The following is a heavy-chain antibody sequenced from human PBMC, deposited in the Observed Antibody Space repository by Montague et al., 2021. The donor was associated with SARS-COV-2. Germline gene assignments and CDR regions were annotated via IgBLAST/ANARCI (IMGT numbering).Heavy chain of an antibody. CDR2: FRYGGTS. CDR3: ARQDIQLRFDL. V-gene: IGHV4-39*01. Sequence: SETLSLTCTVSSGSISNDIYYWGWIRQPPGKGPEWIGGFRYGGTSYYNPSLKSRVTISIDTPKNQCSLKMTAVTAADTAVYFCARQDIQLRFDLWGRGTLVTVSS. D-gene: IGHD1-1*01. CDR1: SGSISNDIYY. J-gene: IGHJ2*01.